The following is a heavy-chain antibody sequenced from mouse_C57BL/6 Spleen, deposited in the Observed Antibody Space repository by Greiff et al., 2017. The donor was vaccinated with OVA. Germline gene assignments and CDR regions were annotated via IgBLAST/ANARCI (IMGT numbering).Heavy chain of an antibody. CDR1: GYAFSSYW. J-gene: IGHJ2*01. Sequence: QVQLKQSGAELVKPGASVKISCKASGYAFSSYWMNWVKQRPGKGLEWIGQIYPGDGDTNYNGKFKGKATLTADKSSSTAYMQLSSLTSEDSAVYFCARGGSGYVLDYWGQGTTLTVSS. V-gene: IGHV1-80*01. CDR3: ARGGSGYVLDY. D-gene: IGHD3-2*02. CDR2: IYPGDGDT.